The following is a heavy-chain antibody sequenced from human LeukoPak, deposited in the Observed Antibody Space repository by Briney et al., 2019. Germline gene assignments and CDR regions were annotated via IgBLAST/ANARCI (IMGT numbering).Heavy chain of an antibody. V-gene: IGHV4-4*09. J-gene: IGHJ5*02. CDR2: IYSSGGT. CDR3: ARYCSGGSCYSGGWFDP. D-gene: IGHD2-15*01. CDR1: GGSIGRYS. Sequence: SATLSLTCTVSGGSIGRYSWSWIRQPPEKGLEWIGYIYSSGGTNYNPSLKSRVTISVDRSKNQFSLKLSSVTAADTAVYYCARYCSGGSCYSGGWFDPWGQGTLVTVSS.